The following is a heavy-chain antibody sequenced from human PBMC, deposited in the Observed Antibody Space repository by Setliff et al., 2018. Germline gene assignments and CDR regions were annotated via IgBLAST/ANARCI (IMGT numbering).Heavy chain of an antibody. CDR3: ARVRSYGSGNNYYYYYDMDA. V-gene: IGHV4-39*07. CDR1: GGSISSSSYY. D-gene: IGHD3-10*01. J-gene: IGHJ6*02. CDR2: IYYSGST. Sequence: SETLSLTCTVSGGSISSSSYYWGWIRQPPGKGLEWIGSIYYSGSTYYNPSLKSRVTISVDTSKNQFSLKLSSVTAADTALYYCARVRSYGSGNNYYYYYDMDAWGQGTTVTVSS.